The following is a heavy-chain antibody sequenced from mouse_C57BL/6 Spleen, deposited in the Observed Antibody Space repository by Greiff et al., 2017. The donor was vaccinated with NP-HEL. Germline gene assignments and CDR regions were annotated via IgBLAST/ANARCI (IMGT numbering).Heavy chain of an antibody. CDR3: ARGGVYDGYPD. CDR1: GYSITSGYY. Sequence: ESGPGLVKPSQSLSLTCSVTGYSITSGYYWNWIRQFPGNKLEWMGYISYDGSNNYNPSLKNRISITRDTSKNQFFLKFNAVTTEDTATYYCARGGVYDGYPDWGQGTTLTVSS. J-gene: IGHJ2*01. V-gene: IGHV3-6*01. D-gene: IGHD2-3*01. CDR2: ISYDGSN.